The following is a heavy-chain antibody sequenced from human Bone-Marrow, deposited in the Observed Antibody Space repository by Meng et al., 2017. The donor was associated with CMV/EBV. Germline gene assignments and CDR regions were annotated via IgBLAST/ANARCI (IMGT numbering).Heavy chain of an antibody. J-gene: IGHJ6*02. V-gene: IGHV3-21*01. Sequence: GESLKISCAASGFTVSSNYMSWVRQAPGKGLEWVSSITGTSSYIHYADSVEGRFTISRVNAKNSLYLQMNSLRAEDTAVYYCARREGFLEWSRYGLDVWGQGTTVTVSS. CDR1: GFTVSSNY. CDR3: ARREGFLEWSRYGLDV. CDR2: ITGTSSYI. D-gene: IGHD3-3*01.